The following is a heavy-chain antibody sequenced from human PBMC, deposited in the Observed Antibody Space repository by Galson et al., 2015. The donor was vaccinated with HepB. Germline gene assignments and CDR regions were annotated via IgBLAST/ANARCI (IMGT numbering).Heavy chain of an antibody. J-gene: IGHJ6*02. CDR3: ASQLGYCSGGSCYSDYYYGMDV. CDR2: IDPSDSYT. D-gene: IGHD2-15*01. CDR1: GYSFTSYW. Sequence: QSGAEVKKPGESLRISCTGSGYSFTSYWISWVRQMPGKGLERMGRIDPSDSYTNYSPSFQGHVTISADKSISTAYLQWSSLKASDTAMYYCASQLGYCSGGSCYSDYYYGMDVWGQGTTVTVSS. V-gene: IGHV5-10-1*01.